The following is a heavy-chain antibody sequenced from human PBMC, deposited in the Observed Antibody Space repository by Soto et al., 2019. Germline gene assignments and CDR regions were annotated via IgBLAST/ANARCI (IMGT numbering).Heavy chain of an antibody. Sequence: QVQLVQSGAEVKKPGASVKVSCKASGYTFTSYDINWVRQATGQGLEWMGWMNPNSGNTGYAQKFQGRVTMTRNTSISTAYMELSSLRSEDTAVYYCARGSHYDYVWGSYRSDNWFDPWGQGTLVTVSS. CDR3: ARGSHYDYVWGSYRSDNWFDP. V-gene: IGHV1-8*01. D-gene: IGHD3-16*02. J-gene: IGHJ5*02. CDR2: MNPNSGNT. CDR1: GYTFTSYD.